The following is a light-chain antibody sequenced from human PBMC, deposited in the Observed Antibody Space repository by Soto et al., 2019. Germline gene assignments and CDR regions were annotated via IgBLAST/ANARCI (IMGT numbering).Light chain of an antibody. CDR3: SSYTSSSTLA. V-gene: IGLV2-14*01. CDR1: SSDVGGYNY. Sequence: QSALPQPDSVSGSPGQSITISCTGTSSDVGGYNYVSWYQQHSGKAPKLMMYDVSNRPSGVSNRFSGSKSGNTASLTISWLQAEDEADYYCSSYTSSSTLAFGGGTELTVL. CDR2: DVS. J-gene: IGLJ2*01.